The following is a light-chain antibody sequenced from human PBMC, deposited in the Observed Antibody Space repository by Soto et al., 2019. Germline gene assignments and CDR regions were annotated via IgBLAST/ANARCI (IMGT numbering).Light chain of an antibody. V-gene: IGKV3-15*01. CDR3: QHYNNWPPNT. CDR1: QSVINN. CDR2: GAS. Sequence: EIVMTQSPATLSVSPGERATLSCRASQSVINNLAWYQQKPGQAPRLLIYGASTRATGIPARFSGSGSGTEFTLTISSLQSEDFAVYYCQHYNNWPPNTFGQGTRLEIK. J-gene: IGKJ5*01.